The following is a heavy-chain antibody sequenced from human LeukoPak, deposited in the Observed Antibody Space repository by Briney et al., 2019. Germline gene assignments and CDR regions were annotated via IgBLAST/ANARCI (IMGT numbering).Heavy chain of an antibody. J-gene: IGHJ4*02. CDR3: AIDPNWGTHS. D-gene: IGHD7-27*01. Sequence: GGSLRLSCAASGFTFSTYTMYWVRHPPGKGLEWVSIIGSSGGGIHYADSVKGRFTISRDNSKNALYLQMNSLRVGDTAVYYCAIDPNWGTHSWGQGVLVTVSS. CDR2: IGSSGGGI. CDR1: GFTFSTYT. V-gene: IGHV3-23*01.